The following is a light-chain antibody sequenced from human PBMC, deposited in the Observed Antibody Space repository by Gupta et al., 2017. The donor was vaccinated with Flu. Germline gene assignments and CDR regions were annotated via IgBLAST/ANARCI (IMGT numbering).Light chain of an antibody. CDR3: QQRSNWNS. Sequence: EIVLTQSPATLSLSPGERATLSCRASQSVSSYLAWYQQKPGQAPRLLIYDASNRATGIPARFSGSGAGTDFTLTSSRREHEDFAVYYGQQRSNWNSFGGGTKVEIK. CDR2: DAS. J-gene: IGKJ4*01. CDR1: QSVSSY. V-gene: IGKV3-11*01.